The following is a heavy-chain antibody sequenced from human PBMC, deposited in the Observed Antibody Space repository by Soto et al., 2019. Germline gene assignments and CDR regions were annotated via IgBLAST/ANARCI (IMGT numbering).Heavy chain of an antibody. J-gene: IGHJ4*02. Sequence: KTSETLSLTCAVSGGSISSGGYSWSWIRQPPGKGLEWIGYIYHSGSTYYNPSLKSRVTISVDRSKNQFSLKLSSVTAADTAVYYCARAGRYSYGCDYWGQGTLVTVSS. V-gene: IGHV4-30-2*01. CDR2: IYHSGST. D-gene: IGHD5-18*01. CDR1: GGSISSGGYS. CDR3: ARAGRYSYGCDY.